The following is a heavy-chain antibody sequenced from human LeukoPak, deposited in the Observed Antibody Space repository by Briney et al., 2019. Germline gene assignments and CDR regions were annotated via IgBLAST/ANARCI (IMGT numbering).Heavy chain of an antibody. J-gene: IGHJ4*02. CDR3: AGAPPPYSSGWFQYYFDY. CDR2: ISSSSSTI. CDR1: GFTFSSYS. V-gene: IGHV3-48*01. D-gene: IGHD6-19*01. Sequence: GGSLRLSCAASGFTFSSYSMNWVRQAPGKGLEWVSYISSSSSTIYYADSVKGRFTISRDNAKNSLYLQMNSLRVEDTAVYYCAGAPPPYSSGWFQYYFDYWGQGTLVTVSS.